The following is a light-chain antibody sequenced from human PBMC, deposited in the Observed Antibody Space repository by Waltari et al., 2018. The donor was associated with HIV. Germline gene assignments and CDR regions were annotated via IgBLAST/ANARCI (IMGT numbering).Light chain of an antibody. CDR2: KAS. Sequence: DIQMTQSPSPLSASVGDRVTITCTASQTSNSWLAWYQQKPGKAPKLLIYKASSLESGVPSRFSGSGSGTDFTLTISSLQPDDSATYYCQQYNNYPITFGGGTRLEIK. J-gene: IGKJ4*01. CDR1: QTSNSW. CDR3: QQYNNYPIT. V-gene: IGKV1-5*03.